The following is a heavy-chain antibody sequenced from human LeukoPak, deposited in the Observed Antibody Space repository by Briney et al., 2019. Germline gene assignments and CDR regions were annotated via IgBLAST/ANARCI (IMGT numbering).Heavy chain of an antibody. J-gene: IGHJ4*02. CDR1: GFTFSSYA. Sequence: GGSLRLSCAASGFTFSSYAMHWVRQAPGKGLEWVAVISYDGSNKYYADSVKGRFTISRDNSKNTLYLQMNSLRAEDTAVYYCARDHGTTRVDRSYYFDYWGQGTLVTVSS. V-gene: IGHV3-30-3*01. CDR3: ARDHGTTRVDRSYYFDY. CDR2: ISYDGSNK. D-gene: IGHD1-7*01.